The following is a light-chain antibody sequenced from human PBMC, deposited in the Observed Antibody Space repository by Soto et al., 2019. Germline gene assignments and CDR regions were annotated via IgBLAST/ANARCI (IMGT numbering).Light chain of an antibody. J-gene: IGLJ2*01. CDR3: HSYDVSLRGPA. CDR2: DNS. V-gene: IGLV1-40*01. CDR1: RSNIGAGYD. Sequence: QSVLTQPPSLSGAPVQRVTISCTVSRSNIGAGYDVHWYQHLPGTAPKVLIFDNSNRPSGVPDRFSGSKSGTSASLAITGLQDEDEAVYYCHSYDVSLRGPAFGGGTKLTVL.